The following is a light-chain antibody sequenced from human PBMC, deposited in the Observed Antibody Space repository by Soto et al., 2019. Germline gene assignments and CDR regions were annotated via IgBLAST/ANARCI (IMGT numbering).Light chain of an antibody. CDR2: DVS. CDR3: SSYTTSSTVV. V-gene: IGLV2-14*01. Sequence: QSALTQPASVSGSPGQSITISCTGTSTDVGGYNYVSWYQQHPGKAPKLTIYDVSNRPSGVSNRFSGSKSGNTASLTISGLQAEDEADYFYSSYTTSSTVVFGGGTKLTVL. CDR1: STDVGGYNY. J-gene: IGLJ2*01.